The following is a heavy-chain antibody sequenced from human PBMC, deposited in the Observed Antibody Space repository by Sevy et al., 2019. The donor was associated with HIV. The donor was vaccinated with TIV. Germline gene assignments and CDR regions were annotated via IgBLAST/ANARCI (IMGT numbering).Heavy chain of an antibody. D-gene: IGHD3-10*01. CDR3: ASPPPNYSPNTWFDP. CDR2: ISSSGSTI. CDR1: GFTFSDYY. Sequence: GGSLRLSCAASGFTFSDYYMSWIRQAPGKGLEWVSYISSSGSTIYYADSVKGRFTISRDKAKNSLYLQMNSLRAEDTAVYYCASPPPNYSPNTWFDPWGQGTLVTVSS. J-gene: IGHJ5*02. V-gene: IGHV3-11*01.